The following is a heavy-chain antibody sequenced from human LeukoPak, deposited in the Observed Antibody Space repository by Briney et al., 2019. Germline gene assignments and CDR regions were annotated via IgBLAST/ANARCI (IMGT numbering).Heavy chain of an antibody. Sequence: GGSLRLSCAASGFTFSSYGMHWVRQAPGKGLEWVAVISYDGSNKYYADFVKGRFTISRDNSKNTLYLQMNSLRAEDTAVYYCAKDMRIAAAGYYFDYWGQGTLVTVSS. J-gene: IGHJ4*02. CDR3: AKDMRIAAAGYYFDY. CDR2: ISYDGSNK. CDR1: GFTFSSYG. D-gene: IGHD6-13*01. V-gene: IGHV3-30*18.